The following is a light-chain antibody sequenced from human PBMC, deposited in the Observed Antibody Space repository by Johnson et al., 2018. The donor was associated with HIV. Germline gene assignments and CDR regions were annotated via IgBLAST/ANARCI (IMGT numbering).Light chain of an antibody. CDR1: SSNIANNY. CDR3: GTWDSSLRENV. V-gene: IGLV1-51*02. CDR2: ENN. J-gene: IGLJ1*01. Sequence: QPVLTQPPSVSAAPGQKVTISCSGSSSNIANNYVSWYQQFPGTAPKLLIYENNKRPSGIPDRFSGSKSGTSATLGITGLQTGDEADYYCGTWDSSLRENVFGTGTKVTVL.